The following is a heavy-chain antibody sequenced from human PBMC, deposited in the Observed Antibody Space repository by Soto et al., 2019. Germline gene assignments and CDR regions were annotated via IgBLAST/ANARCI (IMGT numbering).Heavy chain of an antibody. CDR1: GFIFSNYG. CDR2: ISYDASVQ. J-gene: IGHJ4*02. D-gene: IGHD3-10*01. Sequence: GGSLRLSCAASGFIFSNYGMHWVRQAPGKGLDWVAIISYDASVQYYADSVKGRFTVSRDNSKNTLYLQMNSLRDDDTAVYYCARDPGMLTPLDYWGQGTLVTVSS. CDR3: ARDPGMLTPLDY. V-gene: IGHV3-30*03.